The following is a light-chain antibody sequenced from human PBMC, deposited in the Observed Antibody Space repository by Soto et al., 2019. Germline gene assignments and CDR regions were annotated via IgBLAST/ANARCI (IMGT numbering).Light chain of an antibody. J-gene: IGKJ3*01. CDR3: QQYDNLPFT. V-gene: IGKV1-33*01. CDR2: DAS. Sequence: DIQMTQSPSSLSASVGDRVTITCQASQDISNYLNWYQQKPGKAPKLLNYDASNLETGVPSRFSGSGSGTDFTFTISSLQPEDIATYYCQQYDNLPFTFGPGTKVDI. CDR1: QDISNY.